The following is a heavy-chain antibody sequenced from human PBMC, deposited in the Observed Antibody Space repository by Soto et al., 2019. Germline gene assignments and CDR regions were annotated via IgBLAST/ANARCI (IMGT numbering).Heavy chain of an antibody. CDR2: IIPIFGTA. V-gene: IGHV1-69*13. CDR1: GYTFSSYA. D-gene: IGHD3-9*01. J-gene: IGHJ6*02. CDR3: ARRRLTGRIYYYYGMDV. Sequence: GASLKVSCKTSGYTFSSYAISCVRHTPGQGLEWMGGIIPIFGTANYAQKFQGRVTITADESTSTAYMELSSLRSEDTAVYYCARRRLTGRIYYYYGMDVWGQGTTVTVS.